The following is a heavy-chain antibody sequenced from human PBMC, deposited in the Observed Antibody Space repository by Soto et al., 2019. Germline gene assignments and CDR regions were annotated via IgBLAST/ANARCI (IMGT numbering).Heavy chain of an antibody. CDR1: GGSISSYY. CDR2: IYYSVST. V-gene: IGHV4-59*08. Sequence: QVQLQESGPGLVKPSETLSITCTVSGGSISSYYWSWIRQPPGKGLEWIGYIYYSVSTNYNPSLKSRVTISVDTSKNQFSLKLSSATAADTAVYYCARHETLYGDYDYWGQGTLVTVSS. D-gene: IGHD4-17*01. J-gene: IGHJ4*02. CDR3: ARHETLYGDYDY.